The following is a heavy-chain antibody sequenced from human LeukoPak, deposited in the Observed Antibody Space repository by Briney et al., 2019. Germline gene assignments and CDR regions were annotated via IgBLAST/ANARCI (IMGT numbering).Heavy chain of an antibody. CDR2: IYSGGST. D-gene: IGHD5-12*01. CDR3: AGGDMRGYVPN. CDR1: GFTVSSNY. Sequence: AGGSLRLSCAASGFTVSSNYMSWVRQAPGKGLEWVSVIYSGGSTYYADSVKGRFTISRDNSKNTLYLQMNSLRAEDTTVYYCAGGDMRGYVPNWGQGTLVTVSS. V-gene: IGHV3-53*01. J-gene: IGHJ4*02.